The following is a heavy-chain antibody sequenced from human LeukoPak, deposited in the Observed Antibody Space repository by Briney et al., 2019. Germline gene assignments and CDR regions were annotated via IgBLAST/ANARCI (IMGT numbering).Heavy chain of an antibody. V-gene: IGHV1-18*01. CDR1: GYTFTSYG. D-gene: IGHD1-7*01. Sequence: ASVKVSCKASGYTFTSYGISWVRQAPGQGLEWMGWISAYNGNTNYAQKVQGRVTMTTDTSTSTAYMELRSLRSDDTAVYYCARADNWNYVRPYYFDYWGQGTLVTVSS. CDR2: ISAYNGNT. J-gene: IGHJ4*02. CDR3: ARADNWNYVRPYYFDY.